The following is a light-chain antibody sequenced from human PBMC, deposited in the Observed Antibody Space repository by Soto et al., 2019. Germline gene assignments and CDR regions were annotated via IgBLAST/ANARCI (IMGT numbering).Light chain of an antibody. V-gene: IGKV3-15*01. J-gene: IGKJ4*01. CDR3: QHYNNWPLT. CDR2: ATS. CDR1: QSVRNN. Sequence: EIVMTQSPATLSVSPGERATLSCRASQSVRNNLAWYQQKPGQTPRLLIYATSTRATGIPARFSGSGSGTEFTLTISSLQSEDFAVYYCQHYNNWPLTFGGGTKVDIK.